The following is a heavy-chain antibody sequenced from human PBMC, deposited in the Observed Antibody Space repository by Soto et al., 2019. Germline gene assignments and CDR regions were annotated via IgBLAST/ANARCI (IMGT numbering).Heavy chain of an antibody. J-gene: IGHJ6*02. D-gene: IGHD6-25*01. V-gene: IGHV4-31*03. CDR1: GGSISSVGHY. CDR2: IYYSGST. CDR3: ARESGGYDSSTRYGLDV. Sequence: ASETLSLTCSVSGGSISSVGHYWTWIRQQPGKGLEWIGYIYYSGSTDYNPSLKSRVTISVDRSKNQFSLNLSSVTAADTAIYYCARESGGYDSSTRYGLDVWGQGTTVTVSS.